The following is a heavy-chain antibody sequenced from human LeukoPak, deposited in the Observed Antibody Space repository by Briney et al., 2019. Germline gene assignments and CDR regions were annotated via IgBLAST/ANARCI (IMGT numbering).Heavy chain of an antibody. CDR3: ARSSGTGTFSY. D-gene: IGHD6-25*01. J-gene: IGHJ4*02. Sequence: SETLSLTCTVSGGSISSSYYYWGWIRQPPGKGLEWIGSIYYSGSTYYNPSLKSRVTISVDTSKNQFSLKMSSVTAADTAVYYCARSSGTGTFSYWGQGTLVTVSS. V-gene: IGHV4-39*01. CDR1: GGSISSSYYY. CDR2: IYYSGST.